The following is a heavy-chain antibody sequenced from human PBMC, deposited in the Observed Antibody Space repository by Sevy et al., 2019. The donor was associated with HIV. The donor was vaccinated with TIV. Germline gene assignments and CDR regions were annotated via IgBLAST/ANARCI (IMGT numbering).Heavy chain of an antibody. D-gene: IGHD2-15*01. CDR3: ATVGLRYYSGSSSYQVYWFDA. CDR1: GYTLTKLS. CDR2: FDSQDSET. Sequence: ASVKVSCKVSGYTLTKLSIHWVRQAPGKGLEWMGDFDSQDSETIYSQRFQGRVTMTVDTPTDTAYMDLSSLTSEDTAVYYCATVGLRYYSGSSSYQVYWFDAWGQGTLVTVSS. V-gene: IGHV1-24*01. J-gene: IGHJ5*02.